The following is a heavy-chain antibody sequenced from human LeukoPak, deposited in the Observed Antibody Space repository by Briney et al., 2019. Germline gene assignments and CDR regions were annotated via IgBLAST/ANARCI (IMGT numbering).Heavy chain of an antibody. J-gene: IGHJ4*02. CDR3: ARPAPYDSSVSFDY. D-gene: IGHD3-22*01. CDR2: ISSNGGST. V-gene: IGHV3-64*01. Sequence: PGGSLRLSCAASGFTFSSYAMHWVRQAPGKGLEYVSAISSNGGSTYYANSVKGRFTISRDNSKNTLYLQMGSLRAEDMAVYYCARPAPYDSSVSFDYWGQGTLVTVSS. CDR1: GFTFSSYA.